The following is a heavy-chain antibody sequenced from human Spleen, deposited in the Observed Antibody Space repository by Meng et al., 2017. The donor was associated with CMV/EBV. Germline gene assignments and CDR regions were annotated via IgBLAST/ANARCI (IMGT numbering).Heavy chain of an antibody. CDR3: VRDFEWALDY. Sequence: GESLKISCAASGFTFSNYGIHWVRQAPGKGLEWMTYIRHHGREKYYADSVKGRFTISRDNSKNTLYLEMNSLRAEDTAVYYCVRDFEWALDYWGQGTLVTVSS. CDR2: IRHHGREK. D-gene: IGHD3-9*01. J-gene: IGHJ4*02. V-gene: IGHV3-30*02. CDR1: GFTFSNYG.